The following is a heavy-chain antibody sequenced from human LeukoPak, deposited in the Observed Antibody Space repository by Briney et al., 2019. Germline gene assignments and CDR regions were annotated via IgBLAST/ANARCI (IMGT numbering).Heavy chain of an antibody. Sequence: ASVKVSCKVSGYTLTELSMHWVRQAPGKGLEWMGGFDPEDGETIYAQKFQGRVTMTEHTSTDTAYMELSSLRSEDTAVYYCATDAVVAATDAFDIWGQGTMVTVSS. CDR1: GYTLTELS. CDR3: ATDAVVAATDAFDI. V-gene: IGHV1-24*01. CDR2: FDPEDGET. D-gene: IGHD2-15*01. J-gene: IGHJ3*02.